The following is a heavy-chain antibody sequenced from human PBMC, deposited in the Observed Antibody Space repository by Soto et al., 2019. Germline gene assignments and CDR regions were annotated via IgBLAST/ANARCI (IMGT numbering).Heavy chain of an antibody. J-gene: IGHJ4*02. CDR1: GFTFSPYG. V-gene: IGHV3-48*02. CDR2: ISSSGSII. Sequence: EVQLVESGGGLAHSGGSLRLSCVASGFTFSPYGMNWVRQAPGKGLEWVSYISSSGSIIYYADSVRGRFTVSRDNAKSTLYLEMDGLRDEDTAVYYCARDRSTILGVVTPIDCWGQGTLVTVSS. D-gene: IGHD3-3*01. CDR3: ARDRSTILGVVTPIDC.